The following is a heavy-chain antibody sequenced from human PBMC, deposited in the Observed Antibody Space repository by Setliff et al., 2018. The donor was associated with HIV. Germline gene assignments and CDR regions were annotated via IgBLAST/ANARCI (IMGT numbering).Heavy chain of an antibody. V-gene: IGHV4-38-2*02. Sequence: PSETLSLTCTVSGYSISSGYYWGWIRQPPGKGLEWIGSIYHSGSTYYNPSLKSRVTISVDTSKNQFSLKLSSVTAADTAVYYCARDDRGDYGFDYWGQGTLVTVSS. J-gene: IGHJ4*02. CDR2: IYHSGST. CDR3: ARDDRGDYGFDY. D-gene: IGHD4-17*01. CDR1: GYSISSGYY.